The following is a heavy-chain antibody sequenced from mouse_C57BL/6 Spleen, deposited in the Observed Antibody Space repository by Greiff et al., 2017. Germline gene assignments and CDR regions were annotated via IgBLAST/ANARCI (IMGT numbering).Heavy chain of an antibody. CDR3: ARSRVTTVVPFAY. CDR2: INPSNGGN. V-gene: IGHV1-53*01. J-gene: IGHJ3*01. D-gene: IGHD1-1*01. CDR1: GYTFTSYW. Sequence: QVKLQQPGTELVKPGASVKLSCKASGYTFTSYWMHWVKQRHGPGLELIGNINPSNGGNNDNAQVKSKATLSVDKSSSTAYMQLRSLTSEDSAVYYCARSRVTTVVPFAYWGQGTLVTVSA.